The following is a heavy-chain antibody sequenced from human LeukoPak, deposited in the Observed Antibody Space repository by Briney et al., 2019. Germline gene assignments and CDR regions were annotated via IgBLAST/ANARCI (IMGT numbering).Heavy chain of an antibody. CDR2: IYSGGST. Sequence: PGGSLRLSCAASGFTVSSNYMSWVRQAPGKGLEWVSVIYSGGSTYYADSVKGRFTISRGNSKNTLYLQMNSLRAEDTAVYYCARVIAGRLDYWGQGTLVTVSS. CDR1: GFTVSSNY. D-gene: IGHD1-26*01. CDR3: ARVIAGRLDY. J-gene: IGHJ4*02. V-gene: IGHV3-53*01.